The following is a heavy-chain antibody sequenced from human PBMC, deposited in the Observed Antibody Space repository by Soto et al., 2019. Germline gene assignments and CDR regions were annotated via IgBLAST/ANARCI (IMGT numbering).Heavy chain of an antibody. CDR2: FDPEDGET. V-gene: IGHV1-24*01. J-gene: IGHJ5*02. Sequence: QVQLVQSGAEVKKPGASVKVSCKVSGYILTELSMHWVRQAPGKGLEWMGGFDPEDGETIYAQKFQGRVTMTEDTSTDPAYMELSSLRSEDTAVYYCATGRYCSGGSCGYSAWFDPWGQGTLVTVSS. D-gene: IGHD2-15*01. CDR3: ATGRYCSGGSCGYSAWFDP. CDR1: GYILTELS.